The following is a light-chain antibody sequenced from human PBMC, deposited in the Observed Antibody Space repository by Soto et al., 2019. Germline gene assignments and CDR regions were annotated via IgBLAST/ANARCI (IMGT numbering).Light chain of an antibody. CDR2: AAS. V-gene: IGKV1-39*01. Sequence: DIQMTQSPSSLSAAVRDRVAITCRASQSISSYLNWYQQKPGKAPKLLIYAASSLQSGAPSRFSGSGSGTDFTLTISSLHPDDFATYYCQQYNSYSPTFGQGTKVDI. CDR3: QQYNSYSPT. CDR1: QSISSY. J-gene: IGKJ1*01.